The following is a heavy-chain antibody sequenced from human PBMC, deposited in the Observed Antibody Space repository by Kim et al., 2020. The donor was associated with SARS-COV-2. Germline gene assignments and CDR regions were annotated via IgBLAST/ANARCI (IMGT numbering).Heavy chain of an antibody. Sequence: YAQKFQGRVTMPTDTSTSTAYMELRSLRSDDTAVYYCARDQKYGDLTYFDYWGQGTLVTVSS. J-gene: IGHJ4*02. V-gene: IGHV1-18*01. CDR3: ARDQKYGDLTYFDY. D-gene: IGHD4-17*01.